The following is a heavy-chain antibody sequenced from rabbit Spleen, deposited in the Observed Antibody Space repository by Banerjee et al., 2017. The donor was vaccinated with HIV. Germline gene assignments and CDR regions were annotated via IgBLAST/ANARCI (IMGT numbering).Heavy chain of an antibody. CDR3: ARDLVAVIGWNFSL. CDR1: GFSFSSRYY. V-gene: IGHV1S40*01. CDR2: IDTGSSGFT. J-gene: IGHJ4*01. Sequence: QSLEESGGDLVKPGASLTLTCTASGFSFSSRYYMCWVRQAPGKGLEWIACIDTGSSGFTYFATWAKGRFIMSRTSSTKVTLQMTSLTAADTATYFCARDLVAVIGWNFSLWGPGTLVTVS. D-gene: IGHD1-1*01.